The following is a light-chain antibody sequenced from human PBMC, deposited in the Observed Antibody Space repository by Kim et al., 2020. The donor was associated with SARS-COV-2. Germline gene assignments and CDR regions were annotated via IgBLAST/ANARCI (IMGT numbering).Light chain of an antibody. CDR1: RGSSDDNC. CDR2: EDD. J-gene: IGLJ2*01. Sequence: GKTVTVYCPRSRGSSDDNCVQWYQQRPGGVPTTVIYEDDQRPSGVSDRFSGSIDNSSNSASLTISGLRTEDEADYYCQSYNRDNVLFGGGTQLTVL. CDR3: QSYNRDNVL. V-gene: IGLV6-57*03.